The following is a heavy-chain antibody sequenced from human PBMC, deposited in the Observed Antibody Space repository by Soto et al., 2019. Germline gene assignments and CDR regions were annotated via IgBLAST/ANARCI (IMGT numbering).Heavy chain of an antibody. CDR3: ARGIRTMARGAYYFDY. CDR1: GYTFTNYA. CDR2: INAGNGHT. Sequence: ASVKVSCKASGYTFTNYAMQWVRQAPGQRLEWMGWINAGNGHTKYSQNFQGRVTITRDTSASTAYMELSSLISEDAAVYYCARGIRTMARGAYYFDYCGQGTLVTVSS. D-gene: IGHD3-10*01. J-gene: IGHJ4*02. V-gene: IGHV1-3*01.